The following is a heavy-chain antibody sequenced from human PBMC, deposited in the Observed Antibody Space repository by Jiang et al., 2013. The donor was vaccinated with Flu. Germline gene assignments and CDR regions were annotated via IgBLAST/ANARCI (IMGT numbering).Heavy chain of an antibody. Sequence: GPGLVKPSETLSLTCTVSGGSISSSSYYWGWIRQPPGKGLEWIGSIYYSGSTYYNPSLKSRVTISVDTSKNQFSLKLSSVTATDTAVYYCARKGSYYPFDYWGQGNPGHRLL. CDR3: ARKGSYYPFDY. CDR1: GGSISSSSYY. J-gene: IGHJ4*02. D-gene: IGHD1-26*01. CDR2: IYYSGST. V-gene: IGHV4-39*01.